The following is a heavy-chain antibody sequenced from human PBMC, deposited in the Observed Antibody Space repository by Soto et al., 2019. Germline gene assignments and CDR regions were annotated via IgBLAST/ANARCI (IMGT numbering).Heavy chain of an antibody. CDR1: GYRFGAYA. V-gene: IGHV3-49*03. Sequence: GGTLKLSCSVSGYRFGAYAMSWFRQAPGKGLEWVGFVRSNDYGEAIEPAASVQGRFTISRDDSKSVVYLQMDSLKTEDTAMYYCARKGLDFGSEPDRWGQGT. D-gene: IGHD2-21*01. J-gene: IGHJ5*02. CDR2: VRSNDYGEAI. CDR3: ARKGLDFGSEPDR.